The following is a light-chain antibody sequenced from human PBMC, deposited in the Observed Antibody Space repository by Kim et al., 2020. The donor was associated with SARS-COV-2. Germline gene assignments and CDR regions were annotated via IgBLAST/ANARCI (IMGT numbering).Light chain of an antibody. V-gene: IGKV1-5*03. CDR2: KAS. CDR3: RQYDSPQYT. Sequence: DIQMTQSPSILSASVGDRVTITCRASQSVSSWLAWYQQKPGKAPKLLISKASSLEGGVPSRFSGRGSGTEFTLTINTLQPDDFATYSCRQYDSPQYTFGQGTKLEI. CDR1: QSVSSW. J-gene: IGKJ2*01.